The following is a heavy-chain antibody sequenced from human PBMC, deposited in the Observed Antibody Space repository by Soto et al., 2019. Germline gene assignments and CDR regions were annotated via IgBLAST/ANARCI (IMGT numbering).Heavy chain of an antibody. CDR1: GFTFSSYG. Sequence: VQLVESGGGVVQPGRSLRLSCAASGFTFSSYGMHWVRQAPGKGLEWVAVIWYDGSNKYYADSVKGRFTISRDNSKNTLYLQMNSLRAEDTAVYYCARVRAYKWRGDAFDIWGQGTMVTVSS. CDR3: ARVRAYKWRGDAFDI. J-gene: IGHJ3*02. V-gene: IGHV3-33*01. CDR2: IWYDGSNK. D-gene: IGHD2-21*01.